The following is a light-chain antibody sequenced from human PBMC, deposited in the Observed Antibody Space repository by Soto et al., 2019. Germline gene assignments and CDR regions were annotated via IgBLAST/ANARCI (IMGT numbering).Light chain of an antibody. CDR3: LQYNNYLYT. CDR2: EAS. J-gene: IGKJ2*01. CDR1: QSINRW. Sequence: DIQMTQSPPTLSASVGDRVTITCRASQSINRWLAWYQQKPGEAPNRLMYEASRLETGVPSRFSGSGSGTEFTLTISSLQPDDFATYYCLQYNNYLYTFGQGTNLEVK. V-gene: IGKV1-5*03.